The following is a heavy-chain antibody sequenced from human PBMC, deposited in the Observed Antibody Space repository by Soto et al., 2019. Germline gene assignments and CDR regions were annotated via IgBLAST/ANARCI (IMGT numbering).Heavy chain of an antibody. Sequence: PGGSLRLSCVASGFTFSSYTMNWVRQAPGKGLEWVSSISSSTNYIYYADSLKGRFTISRDNAKNSLYLQMTSLRAEDTAVYYCAAGGMIRGAVFEYWGQGTLVTICS. J-gene: IGHJ4*02. CDR2: ISSSTNYI. CDR3: AAGGMIRGAVFEY. V-gene: IGHV3-21*01. CDR1: GFTFSSYT. D-gene: IGHD3-10*01.